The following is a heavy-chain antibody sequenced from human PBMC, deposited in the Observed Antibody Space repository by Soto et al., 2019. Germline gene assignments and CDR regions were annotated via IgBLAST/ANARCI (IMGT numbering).Heavy chain of an antibody. J-gene: IGHJ4*02. CDR2: IIPILGIA. CDR3: ARGGGHDYGDYYFDY. CDR1: GGTFSSYT. D-gene: IGHD4-17*01. V-gene: IGHV1-69*02. Sequence: ASVKVSCKASGGTFSSYTISWVRQAPGQGLEWMGRIIPILGIANYAQKFQGRVTITADKSTSTAYMELSSLRSEDTAVYYCARGGGHDYGDYYFDYWGQGTLVTVSS.